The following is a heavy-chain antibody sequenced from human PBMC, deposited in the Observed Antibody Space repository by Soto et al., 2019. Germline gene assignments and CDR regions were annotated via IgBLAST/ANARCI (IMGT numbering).Heavy chain of an antibody. CDR2: IITLFGTS. CDR3: AREVGYGDFSAALLD. J-gene: IGHJ4*02. CDR1: GGTFSSHS. V-gene: IGHV1-69*01. D-gene: IGHD2-21*02. Sequence: VQLMQSGAEVKQPGSSVKVSCKASGGTFSSHSINWVRQAPGQGLEWMGVIITLFGTSNYAQNFQGRVTITADQSTSTAYMELNSLTSDDTDVYYCAREVGYGDFSAALLDWGQGTLVTVSS.